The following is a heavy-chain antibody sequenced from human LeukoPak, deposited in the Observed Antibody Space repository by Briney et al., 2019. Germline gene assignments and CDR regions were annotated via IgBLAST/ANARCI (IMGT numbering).Heavy chain of an antibody. CDR2: VNQDGSER. CDR1: GFTISKYW. Sequence: GESLRLSCTASGFTISKYWMTWVRQAPGPGLEWVANVNQDGSERYYVKSVRDRFTISIDNAKNSLDLQMNSLRAEDTALYFCAKATDMDVWGQGTTVTVSS. CDR3: AKATDMDV. V-gene: IGHV3-7*04. J-gene: IGHJ6*02.